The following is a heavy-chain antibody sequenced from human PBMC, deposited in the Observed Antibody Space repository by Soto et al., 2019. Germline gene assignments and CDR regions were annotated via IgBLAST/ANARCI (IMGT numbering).Heavy chain of an antibody. Sequence: QVQLQESGPGLVKPSETLSLSCSVSGGSISGHYWSWVRQTPGKGLEWIGYMYYSGSTNYNPSLKSRXXXXXXXXXXXXXXXXXXXXXXXXXXYXCARGPYYDLIWNYYYMDVWGKGTTVTVSS. CDR3: ARGPYYDLIWNYYYMDV. D-gene: IGHD3-16*01. J-gene: IGHJ6*03. CDR2: MYYSGST. V-gene: IGHV4-59*11. CDR1: GGSISGHY.